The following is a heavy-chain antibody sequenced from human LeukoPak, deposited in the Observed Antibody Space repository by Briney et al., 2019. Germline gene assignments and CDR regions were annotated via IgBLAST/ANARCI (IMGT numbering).Heavy chain of an antibody. J-gene: IGHJ4*02. CDR1: GFTFSSYA. D-gene: IGHD6-19*01. CDR2: ISGSGANT. CDR3: AKDKGRYTSGWKEVYYFDY. V-gene: IGHV3-23*01. Sequence: GGSLRLSCAASGFTFSSYAMHWVRQAPGKGLEWVSAISGSGANTYFADSVKGRFTISRDNSKNTLYLQMNSLRAEDTAVYYCAKDKGRYTSGWKEVYYFDYWGQGTLVTVSS.